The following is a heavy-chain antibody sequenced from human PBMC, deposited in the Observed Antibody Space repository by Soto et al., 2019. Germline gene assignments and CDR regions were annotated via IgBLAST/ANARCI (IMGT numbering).Heavy chain of an antibody. CDR3: ASSMGATHYYYYGMDV. V-gene: IGHV1-69*01. Sequence: QVQLVQSGAEVKKPGSSVKVSCKASGGTFSSYAISWVRQAPGQGLEWMGGIIPIFGTANYAQKFQGRVTIPADESTSTAYMKLSSLRSEDTAVYYCASSMGATHYYYYGMDVWGQGTTVTVSS. D-gene: IGHD1-26*01. CDR2: IIPIFGTA. J-gene: IGHJ6*02. CDR1: GGTFSSYA.